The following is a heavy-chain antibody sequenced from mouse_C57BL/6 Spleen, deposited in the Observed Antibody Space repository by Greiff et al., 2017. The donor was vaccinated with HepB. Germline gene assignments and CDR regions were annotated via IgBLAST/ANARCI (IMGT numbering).Heavy chain of an antibody. CDR1: GYTFTSYW. Sequence: VQLQQSGAELVKPGASVKLSCKASGYTFTSYWMQWVKQRPGQGLEWIGEIDPSDSYTNYNQKFKGKATLTVDTSSSTAYMQLSSLTSEDSAVYDWARGASMVTTGSGAMDYWGQGTSVTVSS. J-gene: IGHJ4*01. CDR3: ARGASMVTTGSGAMDY. CDR2: IDPSDSYT. D-gene: IGHD2-2*01. V-gene: IGHV1-50*01.